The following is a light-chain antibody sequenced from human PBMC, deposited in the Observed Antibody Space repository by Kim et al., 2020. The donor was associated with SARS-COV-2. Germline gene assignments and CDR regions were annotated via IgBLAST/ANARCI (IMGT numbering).Light chain of an antibody. CDR3: QQYGSSPAT. CDR1: QTVTSNY. Sequence: PPGERATLPCRASQTVTSNYLAWYQQKPGQAPRLLIYGASSRATGIPDRFSGSGSGTDFTLTISRLEPEDFAVYYCQQYGSSPATFGQGTKVDIK. V-gene: IGKV3-20*01. CDR2: GAS. J-gene: IGKJ1*01.